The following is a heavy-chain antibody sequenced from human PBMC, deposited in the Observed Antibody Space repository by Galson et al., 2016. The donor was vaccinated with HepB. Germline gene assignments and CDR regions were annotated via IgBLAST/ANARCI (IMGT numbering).Heavy chain of an antibody. V-gene: IGHV3-30*04. J-gene: IGHJ6*02. CDR1: GYVFSTYA. D-gene: IGHD3-10*01. CDR3: ARGATSYGGYYYGLDL. Sequence: SLRLSCAGSGYVFSTYAMHWVRQAPGKGLEWVAVIPYDGSENYYANPVKGRFTISRDNSKNTLYLQVNSLRPQDSAVYYCARGATSYGGYYYGLDLWGQGTTVSVSS. CDR2: IPYDGSEN.